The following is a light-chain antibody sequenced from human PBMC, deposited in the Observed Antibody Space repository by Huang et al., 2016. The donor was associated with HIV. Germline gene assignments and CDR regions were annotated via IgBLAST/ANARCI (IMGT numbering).Light chain of an antibody. CDR1: QSVLYSSNNKSY. J-gene: IGKJ1*01. Sequence: DIVMTQSPDSLAVSLGERAALNCKSSQSVLYSSNNKSYLAWYQQKPGQPPKLLIYWASTRESGVPDRFSGSGSGTDFTLTISSLQAEDVAVYYCQQYYSTPWTLGQGTKVEIK. CDR3: QQYYSTPWT. CDR2: WAS. V-gene: IGKV4-1*01.